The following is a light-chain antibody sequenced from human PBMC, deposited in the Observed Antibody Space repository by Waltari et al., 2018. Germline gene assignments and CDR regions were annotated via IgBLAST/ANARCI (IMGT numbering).Light chain of an antibody. CDR1: SSDVGGYNY. CDR2: DVS. V-gene: IGLV2-14*03. J-gene: IGLJ1*01. CDR3: SSYTSSNTLG. Sequence: QSALTQPAPVSGSPGPSITISCPGTSSDVGGYNYVSWYQQHPGKDPKLMIYDVSNRPSGVSNRFSGSKSGNTASLTISGLQAEDEADYYCSSYTSSNTLGFGTGTKVTVL.